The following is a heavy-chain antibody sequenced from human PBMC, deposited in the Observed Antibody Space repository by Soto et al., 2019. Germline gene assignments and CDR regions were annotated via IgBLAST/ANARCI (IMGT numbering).Heavy chain of an antibody. V-gene: IGHV1-69*01. CDR2: IVPLFGTT. Sequence: QVQLVQSGAEVKKPGSSVTVSCKASGGNFSNYGISWVRQAPGQGLEYMGGIVPLFGTTNYAHKFRGRVTVTADESTSTVYMGVSSLNSEDTAVYFCARASGRSWYNWFDPWGQGTLVTVST. CDR3: ARASGRSWYNWFDP. D-gene: IGHD6-13*01. CDR1: GGNFSNYG. J-gene: IGHJ5*02.